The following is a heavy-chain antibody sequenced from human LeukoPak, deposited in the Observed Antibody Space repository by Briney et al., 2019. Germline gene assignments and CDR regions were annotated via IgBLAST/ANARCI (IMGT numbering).Heavy chain of an antibody. J-gene: IGHJ4*02. V-gene: IGHV4-4*02. CDR3: ARRGYSYGYNYFDY. D-gene: IGHD5-18*01. Sequence: SGTLSLTCAVSGGSISSSNWWSWGRQPPGKGLEWIGEIYHSGSINYNPSLKSRVTISVDKSKNQFSLRLSSVTAADTAVYYCARRGYSYGYNYFDYWGQGTLVTVSS. CDR1: GGSISSSNW. CDR2: IYHSGSI.